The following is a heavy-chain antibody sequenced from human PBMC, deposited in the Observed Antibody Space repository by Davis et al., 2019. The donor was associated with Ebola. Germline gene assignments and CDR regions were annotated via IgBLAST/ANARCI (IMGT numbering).Heavy chain of an antibody. CDR2: MNPNSGNT. V-gene: IGHV1-8*01. J-gene: IGHJ6*02. CDR3: ASFRVVGATGPGDYYYGMDV. D-gene: IGHD1-26*01. Sequence: ASVKVSCKASGYTFTSYDINWVRQATGQGLEWMGWMNPNSGNTGYAQKFQGRVTMTRNTSISTAYMELSSLISEDTAVYYCASFRVVGATGPGDYYYGMDVWGQGTTVTVSS. CDR1: GYTFTSYD.